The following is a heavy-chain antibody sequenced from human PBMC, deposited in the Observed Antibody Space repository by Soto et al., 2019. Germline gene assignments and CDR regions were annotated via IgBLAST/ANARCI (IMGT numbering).Heavy chain of an antibody. V-gene: IGHV4-59*01. CDR1: GGSISSYY. CDR2: IYYSGST. D-gene: IGHD5-12*01. CDR3: ARDRRGYDSNYYYYYGMDV. J-gene: IGHJ6*02. Sequence: QVQLQESGPGLVKPSETLSLTCTVSGGSISSYYWSWIRQPPGKGLEWIGYIYYSGSTNYNPSLKSRVTISVDTSKNQFSLKLSFVTAADTAVYYCARDRRGYDSNYYYYYGMDVWGQGTTVTVSS.